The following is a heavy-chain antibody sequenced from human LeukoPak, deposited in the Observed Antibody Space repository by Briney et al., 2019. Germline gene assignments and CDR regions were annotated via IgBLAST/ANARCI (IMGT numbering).Heavy chain of an antibody. D-gene: IGHD6-6*01. Sequence: PSQTLSLTCTVSGGSISSGGYYWGWIRQPPGKGLEWIGSGLYTGNTYSNPSLRSRVTISVDTSKNEFSLKMNSVTAADTAVYYCAREHRSSKYFDSWGQGALMIVSS. J-gene: IGHJ4*02. CDR2: GLYTGNT. V-gene: IGHV4-39*02. CDR3: AREHRSSKYFDS. CDR1: GGSISSGGYY.